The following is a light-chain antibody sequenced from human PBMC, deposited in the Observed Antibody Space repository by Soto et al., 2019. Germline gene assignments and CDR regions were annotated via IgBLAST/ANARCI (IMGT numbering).Light chain of an antibody. CDR3: QQSGSSLFT. Sequence: EIVLTQSTGTLSLSPGGRATLSCRASQSVSSAYLAWYQQIPGQAPRLLIYGASSRATGIPDRFSGSGSGTDFTLSISGLEPEDVAVYYCQQSGSSLFTFGQGTKLEIK. J-gene: IGKJ2*01. CDR1: QSVSSAY. V-gene: IGKV3-20*01. CDR2: GAS.